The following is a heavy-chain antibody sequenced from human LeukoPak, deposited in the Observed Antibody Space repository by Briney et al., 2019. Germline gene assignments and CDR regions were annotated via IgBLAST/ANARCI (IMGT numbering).Heavy chain of an antibody. CDR1: GFTFSSYA. J-gene: IGHJ4*02. D-gene: IGHD3-10*01. CDR2: ISDSSGYT. V-gene: IGHV3-23*01. CDR3: AKDRNYYGSGSLDY. Sequence: GRSLRLSCAASGFTFSSYAMSWVRQAPGKGLEWVSGISDSSGYTYYADSVKGRFTISRDNSKNTLYLQMNGLRAEDTAVYYCAKDRNYYGSGSLDYWGQGTLVTVSS.